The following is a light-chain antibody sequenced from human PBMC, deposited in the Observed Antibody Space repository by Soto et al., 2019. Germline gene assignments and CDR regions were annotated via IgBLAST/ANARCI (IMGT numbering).Light chain of an antibody. CDR3: QQYNSSIT. CDR2: DAS. CDR1: QGISSW. Sequence: DIQMTQSPSTLSASVGDRVTITCRVSQGISSWLAWYQQKRGKAPKLLIYDASSLESGVPSMLSGSGSGTEFTLTISSLQPDDFATYYFQQYNSSITFGQGTRLEIK. J-gene: IGKJ5*01. V-gene: IGKV1-5*01.